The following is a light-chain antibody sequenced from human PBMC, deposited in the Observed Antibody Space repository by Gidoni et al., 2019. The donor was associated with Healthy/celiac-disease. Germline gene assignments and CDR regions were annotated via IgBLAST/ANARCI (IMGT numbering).Light chain of an antibody. V-gene: IGKV1-39*01. CDR3: QQNYSTPRT. J-gene: IGKJ1*01. CDR1: QSISSY. CDR2: AAS. Sequence: IQMPQPPPSLSASVGDRVTITCRASQSISSYLNWYQQKPGKAPKLLIYAASSLQSGVPSRFSGSGSGTDFTLTISSLQPEDFATYYCQQNYSTPRTFGQXTKVEIK.